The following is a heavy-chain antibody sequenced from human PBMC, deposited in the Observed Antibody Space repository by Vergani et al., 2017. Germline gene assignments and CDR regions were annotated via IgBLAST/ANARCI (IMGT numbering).Heavy chain of an antibody. Sequence: QVQLVESGGGVVQPGRSLRLSCAASGFTFSSYGMHWVRQAPGKGLEWVAVIWYDGSNKYYADSVKGRFTISRDNSKNTLYLQMNSLRAEATAVYYCAKDRLIGPLRYYFDYWGQGTLVTVSS. CDR2: IWYDGSNK. CDR3: AKDRLIGPLRYYFDY. V-gene: IGHV3-33*06. D-gene: IGHD3-22*01. CDR1: GFTFSSYG. J-gene: IGHJ4*02.